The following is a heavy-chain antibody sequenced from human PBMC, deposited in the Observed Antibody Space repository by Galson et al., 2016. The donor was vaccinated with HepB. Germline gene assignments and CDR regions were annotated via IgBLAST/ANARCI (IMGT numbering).Heavy chain of an antibody. D-gene: IGHD3-22*01. CDR3: ARGDNRGCFYGYEH. J-gene: IGHJ4*02. CDR2: ISVYNGNT. Sequence: SVKVSCKASGYTFNDYGITWVRQAPGQGLEWMGWISVYNGNTNHARKVQDRVTMTTDTSRSTAYMELRSLRSDDTAVYFCARGDNRGCFYGYEHWGQGTLVTVSS. V-gene: IGHV1-18*01. CDR1: GYTFNDYG.